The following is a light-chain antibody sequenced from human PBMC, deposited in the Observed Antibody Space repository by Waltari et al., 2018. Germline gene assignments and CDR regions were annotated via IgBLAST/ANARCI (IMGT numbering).Light chain of an antibody. Sequence: DIQVTQSPSSLSASIGDTVTITCRASQGVGDYLAWYQQKPGKAPKRLIYGASTLQSGVPPRFSGSGSGTDFTLIITSLQPEDFATYYCQQHDRHPLTFGGGTKVEIK. CDR2: GAS. CDR3: QQHDRHPLT. V-gene: IGKV1-17*01. CDR1: QGVGDY. J-gene: IGKJ4*01.